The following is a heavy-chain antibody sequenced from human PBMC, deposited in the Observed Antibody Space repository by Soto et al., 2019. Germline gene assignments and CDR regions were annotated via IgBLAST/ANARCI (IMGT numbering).Heavy chain of an antibody. D-gene: IGHD2-15*01. CDR3: AHAMLYCTGGSCSTWFDS. CDR1: GFSLSTHGVG. CDR2: IYWDDDK. V-gene: IGHV2-5*02. Sequence: QITLKESGPTLVKPTQTLTLTCTFSGFSLSTHGVGVGWVRQPAGKALEWLALIYWDDDKRNSASLNSRLTIAKDTSKNKVVLTMTNMDPVDTAPYYWAHAMLYCTGGSCSTWFDSWGQGTLVTVSS. J-gene: IGHJ5*01.